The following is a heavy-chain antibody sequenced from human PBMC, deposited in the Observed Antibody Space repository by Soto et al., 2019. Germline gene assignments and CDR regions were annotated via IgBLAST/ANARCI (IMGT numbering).Heavy chain of an antibody. CDR3: ARSGRYFDWTRLGGFDI. J-gene: IGHJ3*02. D-gene: IGHD3-9*01. Sequence: GESLKISCKGSGYSFTSYWIGWVRQMPGKGLEWMGIIYPGDSDTRYSPSFQGQVTISADKSISTAYLQWSSLKASDTAMYYCARSGRYFDWTRLGGFDIWGRGTMVTVSS. CDR1: GYSFTSYW. CDR2: IYPGDSDT. V-gene: IGHV5-51*01.